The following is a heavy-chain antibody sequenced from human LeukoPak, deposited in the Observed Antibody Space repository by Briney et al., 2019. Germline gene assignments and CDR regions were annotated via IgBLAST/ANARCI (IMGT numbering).Heavy chain of an antibody. CDR3: ARVDTQVGAFDI. Sequence: KPSQTLSLTCAVSGGSISSGGYSWSWIRQPPGKGLEWIGYIYHSGSTYYNPSLKSRVTISVDRSKNQFSLKLSPVTAADTAVYYCARVDTQVGAFDIWGQGTMVTVSS. CDR1: GGSISSGGYS. J-gene: IGHJ3*02. CDR2: IYHSGST. V-gene: IGHV4-30-2*01.